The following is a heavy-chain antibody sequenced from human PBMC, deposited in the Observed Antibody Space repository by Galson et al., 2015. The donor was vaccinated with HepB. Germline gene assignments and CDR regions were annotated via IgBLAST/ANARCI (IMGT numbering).Heavy chain of an antibody. J-gene: IGHJ4*02. CDR2: ISSSSSYI. Sequence: SLRLSCAASGFTFSSYSMNWVRQAPGKGLAWVSSISSSSSYIYYADSVKGRFTISRDNAKNSLYLQMNSLRAEDTAVYYCARGATAAAGPTDYWGQGTLVTVSS. D-gene: IGHD6-13*01. CDR3: ARGATAAAGPTDY. CDR1: GFTFSSYS. V-gene: IGHV3-21*01.